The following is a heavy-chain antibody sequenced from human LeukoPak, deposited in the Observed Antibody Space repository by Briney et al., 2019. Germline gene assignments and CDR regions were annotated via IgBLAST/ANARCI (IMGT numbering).Heavy chain of an antibody. D-gene: IGHD1-26*01. Sequence: ASETLSLTCAVYGGSFSGYYWSRIRQPPGRGLEWIGEINHSGSTNYNPSLKSRVTISVDTSKNQFSLKLSSVTAADTAVYYCASRGIVGATLDYWGQGTLVTVSS. CDR3: ASRGIVGATLDY. CDR1: GGSFSGYY. J-gene: IGHJ4*02. CDR2: INHSGST. V-gene: IGHV4-34*01.